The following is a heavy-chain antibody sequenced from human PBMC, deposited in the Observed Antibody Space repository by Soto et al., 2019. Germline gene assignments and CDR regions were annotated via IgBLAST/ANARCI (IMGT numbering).Heavy chain of an antibody. J-gene: IGHJ4*02. CDR1: GGSIHNRTYY. D-gene: IGHD3-22*01. Sequence: SETLSLTCSVSGGSIHNRTYYWGWIRQPPGKGLEWIGSISYSGRTYDNPSLKSRVTISSDTSNNQFSLKLSSVTAADTAVYYCARQQYYDSRGLFDYWGQGTLVTVSS. CDR3: ARQQYYDSRGLFDY. CDR2: ISYSGRT. V-gene: IGHV4-39*01.